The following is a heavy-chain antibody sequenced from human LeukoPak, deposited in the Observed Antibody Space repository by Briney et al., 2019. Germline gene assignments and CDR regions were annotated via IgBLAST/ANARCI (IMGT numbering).Heavy chain of an antibody. V-gene: IGHV1-3*01. CDR3: ARGPPPGPRSYYHGY. CDR2: INAGNGNT. CDR1: GYTFTSYA. Sequence: ASVKVSCKASGYTFTSYAMHWVRQAPGQRLEWMGWINAGNGNTKYSQKFQGRVTITRDTSASTAYMELSSLRSEDTAVYYCARGPPPGPRSYYHGYWGQGTLVTVSS. J-gene: IGHJ4*02. D-gene: IGHD1-26*01.